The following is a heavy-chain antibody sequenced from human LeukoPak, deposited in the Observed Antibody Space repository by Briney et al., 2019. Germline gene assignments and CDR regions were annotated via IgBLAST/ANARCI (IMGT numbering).Heavy chain of an antibody. J-gene: IGHJ4*01. CDR1: GYTFTGYY. CDR2: INPNRGGT. D-gene: IGHD6-19*01. Sequence: ASVKVSCKASGYTFTGYYIHWLRHAPGQGLEWMGRINPNRGGTNYAQKFQGRVTMTRDTSISTAYMELSSLRSDDTAIYYCARLSTIGDGSGSFVNWGHGTLVSVSS. V-gene: IGHV1-2*06. CDR3: ARLSTIGDGSGSFVN.